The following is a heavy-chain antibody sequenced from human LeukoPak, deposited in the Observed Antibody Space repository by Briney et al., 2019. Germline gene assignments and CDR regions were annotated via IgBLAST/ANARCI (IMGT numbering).Heavy chain of an antibody. CDR1: SGSISTSNYY. V-gene: IGHV4-39*07. CDR2: IFYSGST. CDR3: ARNTVTSWNWFDP. J-gene: IGHJ5*02. D-gene: IGHD4-17*01. Sequence: PSETLSLTCTVSSGSISTSNYYWGWVRQPPGKALEWIGNIFYSGSTNYNPSLKSRVTISVDTSKNQFSLKLSSVTAADTAVYYCARNTVTSWNWFDPWGQGTLVAVSS.